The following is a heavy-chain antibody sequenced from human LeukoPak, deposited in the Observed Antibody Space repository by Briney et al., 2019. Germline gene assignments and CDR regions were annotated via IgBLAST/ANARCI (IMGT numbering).Heavy chain of an antibody. CDR3: AKDGLNSDDYGDYSVYYYYYMDV. CDR1: GFTFGDYA. D-gene: IGHD4-17*01. V-gene: IGHV3-49*03. Sequence: PGGSLRLSCTASGFTFGDYAMSWFRQAPGKGLEWVGFIRSKAYGGTTEYAASVKGRFTISRDDSKSIAYLQINSLRAEDTAVYYCAKDGLNSDDYGDYSVYYYYYMDVWGKGTTVAISS. J-gene: IGHJ6*03. CDR2: IRSKAYGGTT.